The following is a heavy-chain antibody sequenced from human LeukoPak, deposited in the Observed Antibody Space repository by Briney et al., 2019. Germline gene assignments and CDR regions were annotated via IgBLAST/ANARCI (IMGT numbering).Heavy chain of an antibody. V-gene: IGHV4-30-4*01. CDR2: IYYSGTT. Sequence: SQTLSLTCTVAGGSISTGDYYWSWVRQPPGKGLEWVGYIYYSGTTYYNPSLKGRISFSMQKSKNQFSLNLRSVTAADTAVYYCARDPVYGSGTFWGQGTLVTVSS. CDR1: GGSISTGDYY. J-gene: IGHJ4*02. CDR3: ARDPVYGSGTF. D-gene: IGHD3-10*01.